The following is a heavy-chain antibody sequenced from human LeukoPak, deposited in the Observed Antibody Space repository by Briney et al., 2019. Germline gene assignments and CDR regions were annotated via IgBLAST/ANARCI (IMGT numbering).Heavy chain of an antibody. J-gene: IGHJ4*02. V-gene: IGHV1-69*13. Sequence: GASVKVSCKASGGTFSSYAISWVRQAPGQGLEWMGGIIPIFGTANYAQKFQGRVTITADESTSTAYMELSSLRSEDTAAYYCARLAYCGGDCQLWGQGTLVTVSS. CDR1: GGTFSSYA. CDR2: IIPIFGTA. D-gene: IGHD2-21*02. CDR3: ARLAYCGGDCQL.